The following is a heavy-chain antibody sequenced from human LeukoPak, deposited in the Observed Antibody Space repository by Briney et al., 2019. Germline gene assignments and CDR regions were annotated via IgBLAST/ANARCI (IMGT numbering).Heavy chain of an antibody. CDR2: LIENGATT. Sequence: GGSLRLSCAASGFTFSSHAMSWVRRAPGKGLEWVSGLIENGATTYYADSVKGRFTISRDNSRNTMYLQMNSLRVEDTAVYYCVKDYQVGNSPAFGDYWGQGTLVTISS. D-gene: IGHD1-26*01. J-gene: IGHJ4*02. V-gene: IGHV3-23*01. CDR3: VKDYQVGNSPAFGDY. CDR1: GFTFSSHA.